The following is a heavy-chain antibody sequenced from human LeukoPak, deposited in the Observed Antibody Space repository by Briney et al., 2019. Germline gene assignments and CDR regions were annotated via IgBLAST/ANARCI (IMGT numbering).Heavy chain of an antibody. V-gene: IGHV3-21*01. CDR2: ISTTSSYI. CDR3: AREVHSYGPVDY. Sequence: GGSLRLSCAASGSTFSIHTMSCVRQAPGNGLEWVSCISTTSSYIYYADSVKGRFTISRDNAKNSLYLQMNSLRAEDTAVYYCAREVHSYGPVDYWRQGTLVTVSS. D-gene: IGHD5-18*01. J-gene: IGHJ4*02. CDR1: GSTFSIHT.